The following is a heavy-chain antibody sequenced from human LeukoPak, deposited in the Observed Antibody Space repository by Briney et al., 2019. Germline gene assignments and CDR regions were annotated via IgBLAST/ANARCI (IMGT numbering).Heavy chain of an antibody. D-gene: IGHD1-1*01. CDR2: ISSNGGST. CDR1: GLTFSSYA. CDR3: VNDMAGTTRGFDY. J-gene: IGHJ4*02. Sequence: GGSLRLSCSASGLTFSSYAMHWVRQAPGKGLEYVSAISSNGGSTYYADSVKGRFTISRDNSKNTLYLQMSSLRAEDTAVYYCVNDMAGTTRGFDYWGQGSLVTVSS. V-gene: IGHV3-64D*06.